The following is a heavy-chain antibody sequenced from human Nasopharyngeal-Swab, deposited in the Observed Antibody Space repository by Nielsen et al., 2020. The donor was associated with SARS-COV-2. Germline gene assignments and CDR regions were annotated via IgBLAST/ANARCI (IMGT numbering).Heavy chain of an antibody. CDR2: INHSGST. CDR1: GGSFSGYY. J-gene: IGHJ4*02. V-gene: IGHV4-34*01. D-gene: IGHD3-3*01. Sequence: SETLSLTCAVYGGSFSGYYWSWIRQPPGKGLEWIGEINHSGSTKYNPSLKSRVTISVDTSKNQFSLKLSSVTAADTAVYYCAPLGRHTIFGVVNDYWGQGTLVTVSS. CDR3: APLGRHTIFGVVNDY.